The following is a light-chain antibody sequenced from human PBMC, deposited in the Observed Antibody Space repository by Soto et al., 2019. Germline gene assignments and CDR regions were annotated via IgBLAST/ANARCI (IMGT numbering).Light chain of an antibody. CDR1: QSISGW. V-gene: IGKV1-5*01. Sequence: DIQMTQSPSTLSASVGDRVTITCRASQSISGWLAWYQQKTGKPPKHLIYDASTLETGVPSRFSGRGSGTEFTLTISRLQSDDFSTYYCQQVNSFPSTFGQGTRLEIK. CDR2: DAS. CDR3: QQVNSFPST. J-gene: IGKJ5*01.